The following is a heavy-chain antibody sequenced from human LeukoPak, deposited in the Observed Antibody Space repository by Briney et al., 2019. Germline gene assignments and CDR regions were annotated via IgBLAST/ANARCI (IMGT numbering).Heavy chain of an antibody. CDR1: GFTFSSYS. J-gene: IGHJ4*02. CDR2: ISSSSSYI. CDR3: ASKWFGTNKGFDY. V-gene: IGHV3-21*01. Sequence: GGSLRLSCAASGFTFSSYSMNWVRQAPGKGLEWVSSISSSSSYIYYADSVKGRFTISRDNAKNSLYLQMNSLRAEDTAVYYCASKWFGTNKGFDYWGQGTLVTVSS. D-gene: IGHD3-10*01.